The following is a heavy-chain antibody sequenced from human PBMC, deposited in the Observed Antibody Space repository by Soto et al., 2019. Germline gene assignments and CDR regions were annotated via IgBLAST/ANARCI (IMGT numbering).Heavy chain of an antibody. CDR3: ARDFTGWPPDGVDS. CDR2: ISAYNGNT. CDR1: GYTFTNYA. J-gene: IGHJ4*02. V-gene: IGHV1-18*01. D-gene: IGHD3-16*01. Sequence: QVQLVQSGVEVKKPGASVKVSCKASGYTFTNYAISWVRQAPGQGLEWRGWISAYNGNTNYAQNLRDRVTMTTDASTRTVYMELRSLRYDDTAMYYCARDFTGWPPDGVDSWGQGTQVTVSS.